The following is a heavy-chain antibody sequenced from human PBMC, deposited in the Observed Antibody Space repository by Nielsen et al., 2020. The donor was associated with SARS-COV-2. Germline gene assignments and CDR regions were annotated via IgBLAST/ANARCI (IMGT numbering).Heavy chain of an antibody. V-gene: IGHV3-33*01. CDR2: IWYDGSNK. CDR3: AREGGGSYYVDY. J-gene: IGHJ4*02. CDR1: GFTFSSYG. Sequence: GGSLRLSCAASGFTFSSYGMHWVRQAPGKGLEWVAVIWYDGSNKYYADSVKGRFTISRDNSKNTLYLQMNSLRAEDTAVYYCAREGGGSYYVDYWGQGTLVTVSS. D-gene: IGHD1-26*01.